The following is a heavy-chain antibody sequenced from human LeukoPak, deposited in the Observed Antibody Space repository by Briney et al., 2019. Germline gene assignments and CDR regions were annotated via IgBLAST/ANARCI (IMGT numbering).Heavy chain of an antibody. CDR1: GFTFSDYY. CDR2: ISRSGSSI. D-gene: IGHD1-7*01. J-gene: IGHJ4*02. CDR3: ARGTGTPTWHPPDY. V-gene: IGHV3-11*01. Sequence: GGSLRLSCAASGFTFSDYYMSWIRQAPGKGLEWVSYISRSGSSIYYADSVKGRFTISGDNAKNSLYLQMNSLRAEDTAVYYCARGTGTPTWHPPDYWGQGTLVTVSS.